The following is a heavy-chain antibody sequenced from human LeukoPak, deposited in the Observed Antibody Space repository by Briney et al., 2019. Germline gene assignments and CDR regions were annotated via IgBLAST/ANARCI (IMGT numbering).Heavy chain of an antibody. D-gene: IGHD2-15*01. Sequence: SETLSLTCIVSGGSISSKYWNWIRQPPGKGLEWIGYIYNSGSTNYNPSLKSRVTISIDTSKNQFSLSLSSVTAADTAVYYCARGQTPGANYYYYYGMDVWSQGTTVTVSS. V-gene: IGHV4-59*01. CDR3: ARGQTPGANYYYYYGMDV. CDR2: IYNSGST. J-gene: IGHJ6*02. CDR1: GGSISSKY.